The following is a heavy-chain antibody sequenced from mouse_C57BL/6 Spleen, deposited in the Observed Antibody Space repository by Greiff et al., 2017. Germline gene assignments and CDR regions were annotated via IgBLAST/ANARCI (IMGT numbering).Heavy chain of an antibody. CDR2: IHPNSGST. D-gene: IGHD2-3*01. J-gene: IGHJ4*01. V-gene: IGHV1-64*01. CDR1: GYTFTSYW. CDR3: ARGRYDGYFSMDY. Sequence: QVQLKESGAELVKPGASVKLSCKASGYTFTSYWMHWVKQRPGQGLEWIGMIHPNSGSTNYNEKFKSKATLTVDKSSSTAYMQLSSLTSEDSAVYYCARGRYDGYFSMDYWGQGTSVTVSS.